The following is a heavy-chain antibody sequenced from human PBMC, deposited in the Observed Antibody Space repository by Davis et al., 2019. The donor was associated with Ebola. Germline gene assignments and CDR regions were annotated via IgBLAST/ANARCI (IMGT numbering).Heavy chain of an antibody. V-gene: IGHV3-7*01. CDR2: IKHDGSEK. Sequence: GESLKISCAASGFTFSRSWMSWVRQAPGKGLEWVANIKHDGSEKYYVDSVKGRFTISRDNAKNSLYLQMNSLRDEDTAVYYCAREDYFYYGMDVWGIGTTVTVSS. CDR1: GFTFSRSW. J-gene: IGHJ6*04. CDR3: AREDYFYYGMDV.